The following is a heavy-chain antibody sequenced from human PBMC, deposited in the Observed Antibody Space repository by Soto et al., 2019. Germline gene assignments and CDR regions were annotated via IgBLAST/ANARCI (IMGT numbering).Heavy chain of an antibody. Sequence: GASVKVSCKASGGTFNNYVSNWVRQAPGQGLEWMGGIIPIFGTANYAQKFQGRVTITADKSTSTAYMELNSLRSEDTAVYYCAGRCDSTSCLAHFDYWGQGTLVTVSS. J-gene: IGHJ4*02. CDR3: AGRCDSTSCLAHFDY. V-gene: IGHV1-69*06. CDR1: GGTFNNYV. CDR2: IIPIFGTA. D-gene: IGHD2-2*01.